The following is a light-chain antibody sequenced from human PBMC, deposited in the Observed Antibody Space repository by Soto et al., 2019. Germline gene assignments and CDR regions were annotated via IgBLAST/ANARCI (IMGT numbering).Light chain of an antibody. Sequence: DIQMTQSPSSLSASVGDRVTITCRASQSISSYLNWYQQKPGKAPKLLIYAASSLQSGVPSRFSGSESGTDFTLTISSLQPEDFATYYCQQSYSTPPTTFGQGTKLEIK. CDR3: QQSYSTPPTT. J-gene: IGKJ2*01. CDR2: AAS. V-gene: IGKV1-39*01. CDR1: QSISSY.